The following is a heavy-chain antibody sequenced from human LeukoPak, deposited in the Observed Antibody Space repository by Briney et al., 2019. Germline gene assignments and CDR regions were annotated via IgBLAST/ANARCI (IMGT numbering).Heavy chain of an antibody. CDR1: GGSFSGYY. Sequence: SETLSLTCAVYGGSFSGYYWSWIRQPPGKGLEWIGEINHSGSTNYNPSLKSRVTISVDTSKNQFSLKLSSVTAADTAVYYCARGITMIVVVKPKYYFDYWGQGTLVTVSS. D-gene: IGHD3-22*01. J-gene: IGHJ4*02. CDR3: ARGITMIVVVKPKYYFDY. CDR2: INHSGST. V-gene: IGHV4-34*01.